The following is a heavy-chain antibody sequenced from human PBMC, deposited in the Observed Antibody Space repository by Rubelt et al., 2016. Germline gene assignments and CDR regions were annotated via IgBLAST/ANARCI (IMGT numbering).Heavy chain of an antibody. J-gene: IGHJ4*02. CDR1: GFTFSSYG. V-gene: IGHV3-30*03. CDR2: ISYDGSNK. Sequence: GFTFSSYGMHWVRQAPGKGLEWVAVISYDGSNKYYADSVKGRFTISRDNSKNTLYLQMNSLRPEDTAVYFCARGSPPDGWGQGTLVTVSS. CDR3: ARGSPPDG.